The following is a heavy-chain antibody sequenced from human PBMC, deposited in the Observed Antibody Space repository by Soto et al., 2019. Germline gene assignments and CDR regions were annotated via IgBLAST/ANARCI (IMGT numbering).Heavy chain of an antibody. CDR2: INSDGSST. CDR1: GFTFSSYW. D-gene: IGHD2-2*02. V-gene: IGHV3-74*01. J-gene: IGHJ5*02. Sequence: EVQLVESGGDLVQPGGSLRLSCAASGFTFSSYWMHWVRQAPGKGLVWVSRINSDGSSTSYADSVKGRFTISRDNAKNTLYLQMNSLRAEDKAVYYCARDREHCSSTSCYRESYNWFDPWGQGTLVTVSS. CDR3: ARDREHCSSTSCYRESYNWFDP.